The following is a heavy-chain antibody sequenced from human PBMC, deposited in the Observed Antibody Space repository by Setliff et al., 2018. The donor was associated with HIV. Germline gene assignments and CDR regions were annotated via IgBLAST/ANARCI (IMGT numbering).Heavy chain of an antibody. CDR3: ARGGYYTSGTWFDP. V-gene: IGHV1-8*01. CDR2: ISPNTGTT. J-gene: IGHJ5*02. D-gene: IGHD3-10*01. CDR1: GFTFSNYA. Sequence: GASVKVSCKTSGFTFSNYAIHWVRQAPGQGLEWIGWISPNTGTTGNALKFQGRVTMTRDTSTSTVYMELRSLTSADTAIYYCARGGYYTSGTWFDPWGQGTLVTVSS.